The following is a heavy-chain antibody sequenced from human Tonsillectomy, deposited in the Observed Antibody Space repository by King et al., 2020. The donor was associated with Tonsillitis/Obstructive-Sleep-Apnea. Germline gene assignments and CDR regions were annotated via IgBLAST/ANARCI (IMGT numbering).Heavy chain of an antibody. J-gene: IGHJ3*02. Sequence: VQLVESGGGLVQPGGSLRLSCVASGFTLNHYWMTWVRQAPGKGLEWVANIKEDGSEKNYVDSVKGRFTVSRDNARNSLYLQMNSLRAEDTAVYYCARDLSVVVAAIWYDVHDIWGRGPMVTVSP. CDR2: IKEDGSEK. V-gene: IGHV3-7*01. CDR3: ARDLSVVVAAIWYDVHDI. D-gene: IGHD2-21*02. CDR1: GFTLNHYW.